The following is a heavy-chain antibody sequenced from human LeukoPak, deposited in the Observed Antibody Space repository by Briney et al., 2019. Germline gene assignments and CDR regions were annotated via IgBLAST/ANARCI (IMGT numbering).Heavy chain of an antibody. D-gene: IGHD6-13*01. J-gene: IGHJ5*02. Sequence: SSETLSLTCTVSGGSISSYYWSWVRQPPGKGLEWIGYIYYSGSTNYNPSLKSRVTISVDTSKNQFSLKLSSVTAADTAVYYCARALYSSRFDPWGQGTLVTVSS. V-gene: IGHV4-59*01. CDR2: IYYSGST. CDR3: ARALYSSRFDP. CDR1: GGSISSYY.